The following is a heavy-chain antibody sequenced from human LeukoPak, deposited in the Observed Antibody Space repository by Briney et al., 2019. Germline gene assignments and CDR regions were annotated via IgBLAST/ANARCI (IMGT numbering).Heavy chain of an antibody. D-gene: IGHD3-10*01. V-gene: IGHV4-34*01. J-gene: IGHJ4*02. CDR1: GGSFSGYY. Sequence: SETLSLTCAVYGGSFSGYYWSWIRQPPGKGLEWIGEINHSGSTNYNPSLKSRVTISVDTSKNQFSLKLSSVTAADTAVYYCARGQLITYYYGSGSPIDYWGQGTLVTVSS. CDR2: INHSGST. CDR3: ARGQLITYYYGSGSPIDY.